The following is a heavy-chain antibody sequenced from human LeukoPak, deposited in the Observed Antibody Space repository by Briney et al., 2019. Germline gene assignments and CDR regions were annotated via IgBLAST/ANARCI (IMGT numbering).Heavy chain of an antibody. CDR1: GFTVSSNY. V-gene: IGHV3-21*01. CDR2: ISSNSSYI. J-gene: IGHJ4*02. CDR3: ARGAIGSGSYYDY. D-gene: IGHD3-10*01. Sequence: PGGSLRLSCAASGFTVSSNYMSWVRQAPGKGLEWVSSISSNSSYIYYADSVKGRFTISRDNAKNSLYLQMNSLRAEDTAVYYCARGAIGSGSYYDYWGQGTLVTVSS.